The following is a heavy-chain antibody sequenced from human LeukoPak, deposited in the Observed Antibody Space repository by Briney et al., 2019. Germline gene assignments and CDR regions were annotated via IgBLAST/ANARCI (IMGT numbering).Heavy chain of an antibody. CDR1: GVSITTGGNY. J-gene: IGHJ4*02. CDR2: IYYSGLT. Sequence: SETLSLTCTVSGVSITTGGNYWTWLRQLPERGLEWLGYIYYSGLTSYNPSLQGRLSISRDTSKNQFSLTLTSVTAADTAVYYCAKESGLSFDSWGQGGLVTVSS. CDR3: AKESGLSFDS. V-gene: IGHV4-31*03. D-gene: IGHD3-3*01.